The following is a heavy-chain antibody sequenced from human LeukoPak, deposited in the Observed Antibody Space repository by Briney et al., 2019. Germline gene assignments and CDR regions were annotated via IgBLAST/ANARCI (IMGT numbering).Heavy chain of an antibody. CDR2: IYYSGST. CDR3: ARARYSGYDYVRYYYYMDV. J-gene: IGHJ6*03. D-gene: IGHD5-12*01. CDR1: GGSISSSSYY. Sequence: SETLSLTCTVSGGSISSSSYYWGWIRQPPGKGLEWIGSIYYSGSTYYNPSLKSRVTISVDTSKNQFSLKLSSVTAADTAVYYCARARYSGYDYVRYYYYMDVWGKGTTVTVSS. V-gene: IGHV4-39*07.